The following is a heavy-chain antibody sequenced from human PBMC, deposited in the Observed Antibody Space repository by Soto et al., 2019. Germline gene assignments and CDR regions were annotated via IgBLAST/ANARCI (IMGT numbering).Heavy chain of an antibody. D-gene: IGHD2-2*01. Sequence: GGSLRLSCAASGFTFSTYDMSWVRQAPGKGLEWVSYISGSGDSTYYADSVKGRFTISRDNSKNTLYLQMNSLRAEDTAVYYCAKDPYCSSISCYAGNFYYWGQGALVTVSS. CDR2: ISGSGDST. CDR1: GFTFSTYD. J-gene: IGHJ4*02. CDR3: AKDPYCSSISCYAGNFYY. V-gene: IGHV3-23*01.